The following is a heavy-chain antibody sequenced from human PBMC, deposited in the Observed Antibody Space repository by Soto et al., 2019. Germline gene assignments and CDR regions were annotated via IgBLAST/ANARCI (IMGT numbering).Heavy chain of an antibody. D-gene: IGHD5-12*01. J-gene: IGHJ6*02. Sequence: ASVKVSCKASVYTFTSYYMHWVRQAPGQGLEWMGIINPSGGSTSYAQKFQGRVTMTRDTSTSTVCMELSSLRSEDTAVYYCAREDIVASNYYYGMDVWGQGTTVTVSS. CDR3: AREDIVASNYYYGMDV. V-gene: IGHV1-46*01. CDR2: INPSGGST. CDR1: VYTFTSYY.